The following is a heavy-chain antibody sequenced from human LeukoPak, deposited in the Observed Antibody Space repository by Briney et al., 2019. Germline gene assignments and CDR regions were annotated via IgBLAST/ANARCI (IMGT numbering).Heavy chain of an antibody. D-gene: IGHD6-19*01. J-gene: IGHJ5*02. V-gene: IGHV1-46*01. Sequence: ASVKVSCKASGYTFTSYYMHWARQAPGQGLEWMGIINPSGGSTSYAQKFQGRVTMTRDTPTSTAYMELRSLRSDDTAVYYCARDSSGWYHWFDPWGQGTRVTVSS. CDR3: ARDSSGWYHWFDP. CDR1: GYTFTSYY. CDR2: INPSGGST.